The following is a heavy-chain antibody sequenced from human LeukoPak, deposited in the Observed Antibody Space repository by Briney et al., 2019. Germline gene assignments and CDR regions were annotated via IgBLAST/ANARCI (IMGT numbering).Heavy chain of an antibody. CDR3: ARGDLDGASSSYGSF. Sequence: SVKVSCKASGGTFSSYAINWVRQAPGQGLEWVGGIIPIFGTPTYAQKFQGRVTITADESTSTAYMELSSLRSEDTAVYYCARGDLDGASSSYGSFWGQGTLVAASS. CDR2: IIPIFGTP. V-gene: IGHV1-69*13. CDR1: GGTFSSYA. D-gene: IGHD6-13*01. J-gene: IGHJ4*02.